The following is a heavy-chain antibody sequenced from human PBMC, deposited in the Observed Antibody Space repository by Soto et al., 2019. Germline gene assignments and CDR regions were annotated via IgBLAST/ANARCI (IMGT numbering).Heavy chain of an antibody. CDR3: ADLSRYCTSSNCD. D-gene: IGHD2-2*01. Sequence: DVRLLESGGGLVQPGGSLRLSCAASGFTFSSYSMSWVRQAPGKGLEWVSTIGTSASTYYGDSERGRFTISRDNSRNTLYLQMNSLRAEDTAVYYCADLSRYCTSSNCDWGQGTLVTVSS. J-gene: IGHJ4*02. CDR1: GFTFSSYS. CDR2: IGTSAST. V-gene: IGHV3-23*01.